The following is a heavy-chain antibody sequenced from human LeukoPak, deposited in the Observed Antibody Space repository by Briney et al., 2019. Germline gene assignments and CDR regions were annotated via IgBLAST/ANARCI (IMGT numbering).Heavy chain of an antibody. CDR2: IYYSGST. CDR3: ARAEGYGGTAFDY. J-gene: IGHJ4*02. V-gene: IGHV4-30-4*01. D-gene: IGHD4-23*01. Sequence: PSETLSLTCTVSGGSISSGDYYWSWIRQPPGKGLEWIGYIYYSGSTYYNPSLKSRVTISVDTSKNQFSLKLSSVTAADTAVYYCARAEGYGGTAFDYWGQGTLVTVSS. CDR1: GGSISSGDYY.